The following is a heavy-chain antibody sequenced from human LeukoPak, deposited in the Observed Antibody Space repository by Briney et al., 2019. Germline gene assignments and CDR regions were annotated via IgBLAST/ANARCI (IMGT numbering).Heavy chain of an antibody. V-gene: IGHV4-34*01. Sequence: SETLSLTCAVYGGSFSGYYWSWIRQPPGKGLEWIGEINHSGSTNYNPSLKSRVTISVDTSKNQFSLKLSSVTAADTAVYYCARSSYYYGSGTHTGYWGQGTLVTVSS. J-gene: IGHJ4*02. D-gene: IGHD3-10*01. CDR3: ARSSYYYGSGTHTGY. CDR1: GGSFSGYY. CDR2: INHSGST.